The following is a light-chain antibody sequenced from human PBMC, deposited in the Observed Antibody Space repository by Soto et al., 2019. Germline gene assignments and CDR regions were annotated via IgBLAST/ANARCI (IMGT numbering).Light chain of an antibody. CDR1: SSNIGSNP. J-gene: IGLJ2*01. Sequence: QSVLTQAPSASGTPGLRVTISCSGSSSNIGSNPVSWYQLLPGTAPKLLIYDNERPSGVPDRFSGSKSGTSASLAISGLQSDDEADYYCAAWDASLNGVVFGGGTKVTVL. CDR2: DN. V-gene: IGLV1-44*01. CDR3: AAWDASLNGVV.